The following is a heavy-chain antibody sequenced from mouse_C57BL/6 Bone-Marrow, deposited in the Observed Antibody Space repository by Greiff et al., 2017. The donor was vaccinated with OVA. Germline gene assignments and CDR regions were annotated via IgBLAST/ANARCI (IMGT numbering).Heavy chain of an antibody. CDR3: ARCPVPYFDY. CDR1: GYTFTSYG. J-gene: IGHJ2*01. V-gene: IGHV1-81*01. Sequence: VQLQQSGAELARPGASVKLSCKASGYTFTSYGISWVKQRTGQGLEWIGAIYPRSGNTYYNEKFKGKATLTADKSSSTAYMELRSLTSEDSAVYFCARCPVPYFDYWGQGTTLTVSS. D-gene: IGHD4-1*01. CDR2: IYPRSGNT.